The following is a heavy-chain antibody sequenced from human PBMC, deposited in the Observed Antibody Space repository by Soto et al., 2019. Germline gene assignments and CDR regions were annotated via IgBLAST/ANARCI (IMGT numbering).Heavy chain of an antibody. CDR2: IYYSGST. CDR3: ARGWGYSNYVGDFDY. V-gene: IGHV4-59*08. CDR1: GGSISSYY. J-gene: IGHJ4*02. D-gene: IGHD4-4*01. Sequence: QVQLQESGPGLVKPSETLSLTCTVSGGSISSYYWSWIRQPPGKGLEWIGYIYYSGSTNYNPSLKSRVTISVDTSKNLFSLRLSSVSAADTAVYYCARGWGYSNYVGDFDYWGQGTLVTVSS.